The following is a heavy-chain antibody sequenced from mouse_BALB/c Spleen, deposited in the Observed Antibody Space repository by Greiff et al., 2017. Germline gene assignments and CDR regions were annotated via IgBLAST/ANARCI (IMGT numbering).Heavy chain of an antibody. CDR1: GYTFTSYY. V-gene: IGHV1S81*02. CDR2: INPSNGGT. CDR3: TRSRRYDGFAY. Sequence: QVHVKQSGAELVKPGASVKLSCKASGYTFTSYYMYWVKQRPGQGLEWIGEINPSNGGTNFNEKFKSKATLTVDKSSSTAYMQLSSLTSEDSAVYYCTRSRRYDGFAYWGQGTLVTVSA. D-gene: IGHD2-14*01. J-gene: IGHJ3*01.